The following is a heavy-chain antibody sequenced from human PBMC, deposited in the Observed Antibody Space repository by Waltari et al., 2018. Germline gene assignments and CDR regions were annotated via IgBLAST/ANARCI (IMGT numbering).Heavy chain of an antibody. J-gene: IGHJ4*02. Sequence: EVQVVEAGGGLVQPGGSLSLSCAASGFTFSRPWMTWGRQAPGKGLEWVANIKTDGSETYYVDSVKGRFTISRDNTKNSLYLQMSSLRAEDTAVYYCAIGGVETSWYWRYWGQGTLVTVSS. D-gene: IGHD6-13*01. V-gene: IGHV3-7*01. CDR3: AIGGVETSWYWRY. CDR1: GFTFSRPW. CDR2: IKTDGSET.